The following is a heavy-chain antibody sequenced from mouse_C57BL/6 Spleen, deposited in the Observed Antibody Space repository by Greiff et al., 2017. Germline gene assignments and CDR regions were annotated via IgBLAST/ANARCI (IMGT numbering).Heavy chain of an antibody. CDR3: ARDGISYKRNYFDY. D-gene: IGHD1-1*01. V-gene: IGHV1-52*01. CDR2: IDPSDSET. J-gene: IGHJ2*01. Sequence: QVQLQQPGAELVRPGSSVKLSCKASGYTFTSYWMHWVKQRPIQGLEWIGNIDPSDSETHYNQKFKDKATLTVDKSSSTAYMQRSSLTSEDSAVYYCARDGISYKRNYFDYWGQGTTLTVSS. CDR1: GYTFTSYW.